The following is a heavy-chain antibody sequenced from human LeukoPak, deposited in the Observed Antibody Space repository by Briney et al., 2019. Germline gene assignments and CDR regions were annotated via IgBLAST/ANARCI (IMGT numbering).Heavy chain of an antibody. CDR2: INHSGST. V-gene: IGHV4-34*01. J-gene: IGHJ6*02. Sequence: SETLSLTCAVYGGSFSGYYWSWIRQPPGKGLEWIGEINHSGSTNYNPSLKSRVTISVDTSKNQFSLKLSFVTAADTAVYYCARGDDFWSGFNYYYGMDVWGQGTTVTVSS. CDR3: ARGDDFWSGFNYYYGMDV. D-gene: IGHD3-3*01. CDR1: GGSFSGYY.